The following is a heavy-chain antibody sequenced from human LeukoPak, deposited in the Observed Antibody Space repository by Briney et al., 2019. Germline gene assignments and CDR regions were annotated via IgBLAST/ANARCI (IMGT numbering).Heavy chain of an antibody. CDR2: INENGDIA. CDR3: AKARWEPNFDY. CDR1: GFTFDDYA. J-gene: IGHJ4*02. D-gene: IGHD1-26*01. Sequence: PGWSLRLSCAASGFTFDDYAMHWVRQGPGKSLEWVSLINENGDIAYYGDSVRGRFTVSRDNAKNSLYLQMNSLTTEDTALYYCAKARWEPNFDYWGQGTLVTVSS. V-gene: IGHV3-43*02.